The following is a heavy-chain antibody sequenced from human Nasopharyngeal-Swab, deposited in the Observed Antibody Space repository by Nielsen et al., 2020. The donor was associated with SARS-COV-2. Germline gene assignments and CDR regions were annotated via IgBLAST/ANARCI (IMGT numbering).Heavy chain of an antibody. D-gene: IGHD2-21*02. CDR3: ARGGLLELGFYWYFDL. V-gene: IGHV3-30-3*01. Sequence: GGSLRLSCAASGFTFNSYAMHWVRQAPGKGLEWVAVISYDGSNKYYADSVKGRFTISRDNSKNTLYLQMNSLRAEDTAVYYCARGGLLELGFYWYFDLWGRGTLVTVSS. CDR2: ISYDGSNK. J-gene: IGHJ2*01. CDR1: GFTFNSYA.